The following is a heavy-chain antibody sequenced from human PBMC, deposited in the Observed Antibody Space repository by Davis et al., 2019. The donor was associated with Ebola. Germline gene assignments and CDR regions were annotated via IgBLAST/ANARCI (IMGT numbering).Heavy chain of an antibody. CDR1: GFTFSSYW. J-gene: IGHJ4*02. D-gene: IGHD4-17*01. CDR2: IDQDGSEK. Sequence: GESLKISCAASGFTFSSYWMSWVRQAPGKGLEWVASIDQDGSEKYCVDSVKGRFTISRDNAKNLLYLQMNSLRAEDTALYYCASHDYGDYASFDYWGQGTLVTVSS. CDR3: ASHDYGDYASFDY. V-gene: IGHV3-7*01.